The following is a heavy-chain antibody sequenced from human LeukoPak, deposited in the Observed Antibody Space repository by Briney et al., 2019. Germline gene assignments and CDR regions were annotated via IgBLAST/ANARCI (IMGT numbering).Heavy chain of an antibody. Sequence: GGSLRLSCAASRFTFSSSPMSWVRQAPGKGLEWVSTISGSGGSTYSTDSVKGRFTISRDNSKSTLYLQMNSLRVEDTAIYYCAKGGPQFFDYWGQGTLVTVSS. D-gene: IGHD5-24*01. V-gene: IGHV3-23*01. CDR3: AKGGPQFFDY. CDR2: ISGSGGST. J-gene: IGHJ4*02. CDR1: RFTFSSSP.